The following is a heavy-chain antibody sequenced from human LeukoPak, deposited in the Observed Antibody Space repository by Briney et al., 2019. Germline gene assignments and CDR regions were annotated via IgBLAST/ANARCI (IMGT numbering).Heavy chain of an antibody. CDR1: GGTFSSYA. D-gene: IGHD2-2*01. CDR2: IIPIFGTA. V-gene: IGHV1-69*05. Sequence: GSPVKVSCKASGGTFSSYAISWVRQAPGQGLEWMGGIIPIFGTANYAQKFQGRVTITTDESTSTAYMELSSLRSEDTAVYYCARAVVVVPAAMGSYYYYYMDVWGKGTTVTVSS. J-gene: IGHJ6*03. CDR3: ARAVVVVPAAMGSYYYYYMDV.